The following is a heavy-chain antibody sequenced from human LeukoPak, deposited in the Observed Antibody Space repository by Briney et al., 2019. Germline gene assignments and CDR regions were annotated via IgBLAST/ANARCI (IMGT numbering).Heavy chain of an antibody. Sequence: GGSLRLSCAASGFTFSSYWMSWVRQAPGKGLEWVANIKQAESEKYYVDSVKGRFTISRDNAKNSLYLQMNSLRAEDTAVYYCARGLKAAAGSGAYYYYGMDVWGQGTTVTVSS. J-gene: IGHJ6*02. D-gene: IGHD6-13*01. CDR3: ARGLKAAAGSGAYYYYGMDV. CDR2: IKQAESEK. CDR1: GFTFSSYW. V-gene: IGHV3-7*05.